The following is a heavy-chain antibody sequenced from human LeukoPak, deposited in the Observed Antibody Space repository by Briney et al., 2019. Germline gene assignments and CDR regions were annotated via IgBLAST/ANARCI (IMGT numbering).Heavy chain of an antibody. CDR3: AREGVRGIYYYYGMDV. D-gene: IGHD3-10*01. V-gene: IGHV3-21*01. Sequence: GGSLRLSCAASGFTFSSYSMNWVRQAPGKGLEWVSSISSSSSYIYYADSVKGRFTISRDNAKNSLYLQMNSLRAEDTAVYYCAREGVRGIYYYYGMDVWGQGTTVTVSS. CDR2: ISSSSSYI. CDR1: GFTFSSYS. J-gene: IGHJ6*02.